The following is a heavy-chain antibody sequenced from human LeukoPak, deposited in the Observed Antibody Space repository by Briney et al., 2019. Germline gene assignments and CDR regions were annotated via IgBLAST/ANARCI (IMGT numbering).Heavy chain of an antibody. CDR3: ARSRPTYYYYDSSGYYTLDAFDI. J-gene: IGHJ3*02. Sequence: SETLSLTCTVSGGSISSYYWSWIRQPPGKGLEWIGYIYYSGSTNYNPSLKSRVTISVDASKNQFSLKLSSVTAADTAVYYCARSRPTYYYYDSSGYYTLDAFDIWGQGTMVTVSS. CDR2: IYYSGST. D-gene: IGHD3-22*01. V-gene: IGHV4-59*08. CDR1: GGSISSYY.